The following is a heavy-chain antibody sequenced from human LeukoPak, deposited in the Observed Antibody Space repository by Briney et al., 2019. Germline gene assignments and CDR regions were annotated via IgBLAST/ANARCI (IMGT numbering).Heavy chain of an antibody. CDR2: INPDGSVT. CDR3: VRDGWEHFFDY. CDR1: GFTFSTSW. V-gene: IGHV3-7*01. D-gene: IGHD6-19*01. J-gene: IGHJ4*02. Sequence: GGSLRLSCAVSGFTFSTSWMTWVRQAPGKGLECVGHINPDGSVTDYLASVKGRFTISRDNSENSLYLQMSSLRGEGTAVYYCVRDGWEHFFDYWGQGTLVTVSS.